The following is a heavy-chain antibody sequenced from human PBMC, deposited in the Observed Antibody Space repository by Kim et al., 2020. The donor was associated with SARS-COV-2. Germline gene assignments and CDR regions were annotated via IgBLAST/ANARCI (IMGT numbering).Heavy chain of an antibody. J-gene: IGHJ4*02. CDR3: AREGIVVVVAGFDY. V-gene: IGHV3-33*01. D-gene: IGHD2-15*01. Sequence: GSLRLSCAASGFTFSSYGMHWVRQAPGKGLEWVAVIWYDGSNKYYADSVKGRFTISRDNSKNTLYLQMNSLRAEDTAVYYCAREGIVVVVAGFDYWGQGTLVTVSS. CDR2: IWYDGSNK. CDR1: GFTFSSYG.